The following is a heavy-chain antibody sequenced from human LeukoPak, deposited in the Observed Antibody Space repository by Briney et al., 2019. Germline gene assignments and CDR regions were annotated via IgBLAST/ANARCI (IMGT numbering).Heavy chain of an antibody. CDR2: LHDDWTTT. J-gene: IGHJ3*02. Sequence: GGSLRLSCAASGFTFSSHWMHWVRQAAGKGLVWVSRLHDDWTTTNYADSVKGRFTISRDNAKNTLYLQMNSLRAEDTAVYYCAIVYAVPDKRNALDMWGQGTMVTVSS. V-gene: IGHV3-74*01. D-gene: IGHD2-8*01. CDR3: AIVYAVPDKRNALDM. CDR1: GFTFSSHW.